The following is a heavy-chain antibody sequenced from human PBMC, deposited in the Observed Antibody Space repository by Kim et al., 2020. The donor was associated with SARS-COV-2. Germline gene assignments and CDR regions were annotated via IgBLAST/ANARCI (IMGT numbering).Heavy chain of an antibody. D-gene: IGHD3-22*01. CDR3: AKDQGGLGMIVVVITSGGAFDI. Sequence: GGSLRLSCAASGFTFSSYAMSWVRQAPGKGLEWVSAISGSGGSTYYADSVKGRFTISRDNSKNTLYLQMNSLRAEDTAVYYCAKDQGGLGMIVVVITSGGAFDIWGQGTMVTVSS. J-gene: IGHJ3*02. CDR1: GFTFSSYA. CDR2: ISGSGGST. V-gene: IGHV3-23*01.